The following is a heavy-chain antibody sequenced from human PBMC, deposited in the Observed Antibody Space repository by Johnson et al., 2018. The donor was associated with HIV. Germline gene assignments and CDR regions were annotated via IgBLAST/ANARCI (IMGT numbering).Heavy chain of an antibody. V-gene: IGHV3-20*04. J-gene: IGHJ3*02. CDR1: GFTFSSYA. Sequence: VQLVESGGGVVQPGRSLRLSCAASGFTFSSYAMHWVRQAPGKGLEWVSGINWNGGSTGYADSVKGRFTISRDNAKNSLYLQMNSLRAEDTAVYYCARDLHAFDIWGQGTMVTVSS. CDR2: INWNGGST. CDR3: ARDLHAFDI.